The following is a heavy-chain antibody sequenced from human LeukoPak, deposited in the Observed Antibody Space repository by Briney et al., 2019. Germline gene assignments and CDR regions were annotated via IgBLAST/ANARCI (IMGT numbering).Heavy chain of an antibody. Sequence: GGSLRLSCAASGFTFSSYSMNWARQAPGKGLEWVSSISSSSSYIYYADSVKGRFTISRDNAKNSLYLQMNSLRAEDTAVYYCARDGYSYGSPADYWGQGTLVTVSS. D-gene: IGHD5-18*01. J-gene: IGHJ4*02. CDR2: ISSSSSYI. V-gene: IGHV3-21*01. CDR3: ARDGYSYGSPADY. CDR1: GFTFSSYS.